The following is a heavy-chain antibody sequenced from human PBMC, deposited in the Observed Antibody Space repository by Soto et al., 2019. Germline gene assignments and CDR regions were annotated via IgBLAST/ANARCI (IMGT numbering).Heavy chain of an antibody. CDR1: GFSFSTYA. D-gene: IGHD2-15*01. CDR3: AEVSVVVLAAGDWFDP. J-gene: IGHJ5*02. Sequence: EVQLLESGGGLVQPGGSLRLSCAASGFSFSTYAMSWVRQAPGKGLEWVSGISGNSGSTYYADSVKGRFTVSRDNSTNAVYMQMISLRVADTAVYYCAEVSVVVLAAGDWFDPWGQGTLLTVSS. CDR2: ISGNSGST. V-gene: IGHV3-23*01.